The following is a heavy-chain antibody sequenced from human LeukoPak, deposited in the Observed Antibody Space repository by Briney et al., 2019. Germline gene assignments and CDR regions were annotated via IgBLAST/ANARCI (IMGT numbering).Heavy chain of an antibody. CDR3: ARELVSLGTGYFDL. CDR2: ITGSSTWT. Sequence: GGSLRLSCEASGFTFRTYGMKWVRQAPGKGLEWVSGITGSSTWTYYADSVNVRFTISRDNSKNTLHLQMNSLRAEDTAIYYCARELVSLGTGYFDLWGRGTLVTVSS. J-gene: IGHJ2*01. D-gene: IGHD7-27*01. CDR1: GFTFRTYG. V-gene: IGHV3-23*01.